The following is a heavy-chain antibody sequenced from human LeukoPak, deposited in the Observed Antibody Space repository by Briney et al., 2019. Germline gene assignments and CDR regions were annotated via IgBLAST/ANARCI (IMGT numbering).Heavy chain of an antibody. CDR1: GYTFTSYY. D-gene: IGHD1-1*01. CDR2: INPSGGST. V-gene: IGHV1-46*01. Sequence: ASVKVSCKASGYTFTSYYMHWVRQAPGQGLEWMGIINPSGGSTSYAQKLQGRVTMTTDTSTSTAYMELRSLRSDDTAVYYCARGWNFDYWGQGTLVTVSS. CDR3: ARGWNFDY. J-gene: IGHJ4*02.